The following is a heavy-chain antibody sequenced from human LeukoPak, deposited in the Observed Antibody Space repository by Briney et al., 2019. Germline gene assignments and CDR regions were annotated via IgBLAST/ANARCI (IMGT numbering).Heavy chain of an antibody. J-gene: IGHJ4*02. CDR1: GFTFSSYE. Sequence: GGSPRLSCAASGFTFSSYEMNWVRQAPGKGLEWVSYISSSGSTIYYAGSVKGRFTISRDNSKNTLYLQMNSLRAEDTAVYYCAKDLAPTSSGWFDYWGQGTLVTVSS. V-gene: IGHV3-48*03. D-gene: IGHD6-19*01. CDR2: ISSSGSTI. CDR3: AKDLAPTSSGWFDY.